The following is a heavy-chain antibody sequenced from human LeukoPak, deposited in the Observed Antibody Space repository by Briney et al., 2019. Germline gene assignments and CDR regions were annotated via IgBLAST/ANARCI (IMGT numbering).Heavy chain of an antibody. J-gene: IGHJ4*02. V-gene: IGHV4-34*01. D-gene: IGHD3-22*01. CDR2: INHSGST. Sequence: SETLSLTCAVYGGSFSGYYWSWIRQPPGKGLEWIGEINHSGSTNYNPSLKSRVTISVDTSKNQFSLKLSSVTAADTAVYYCARDFSQNYYDSSGYGYWGQGTLVTVSS. CDR3: ARDFSQNYYDSSGYGY. CDR1: GGSFSGYY.